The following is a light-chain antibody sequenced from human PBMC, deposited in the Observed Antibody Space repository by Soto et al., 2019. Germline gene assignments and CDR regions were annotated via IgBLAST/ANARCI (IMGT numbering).Light chain of an antibody. J-gene: IGKJ3*01. CDR1: QSISSY. Sequence: DIQMTQSPSSLSASVGDRVTITCRASQSISSYLNWYQQKPGKAPELLIYSASHLQSGVPSRFSGSGSGTDFTLTISSLQPEDFATFYCQQSNTTPFTFGPGTKVYIK. CDR3: QQSNTTPFT. CDR2: SAS. V-gene: IGKV1-39*01.